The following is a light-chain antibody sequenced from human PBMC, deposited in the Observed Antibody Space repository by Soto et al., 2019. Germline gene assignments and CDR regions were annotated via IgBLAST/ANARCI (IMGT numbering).Light chain of an antibody. CDR3: QQYDTYAGT. CDR2: QAS. J-gene: IGKJ1*01. Sequence: DIQMTQSPSTLSASVGDRVIITCRASQRITNWLAWYQHKPGKAPKLLIYQASNLESGVPSRFSGCGSGTEFTLTISSLQPDDFATYYCQQYDTYAGTFGQGTKMEIK. CDR1: QRITNW. V-gene: IGKV1-5*01.